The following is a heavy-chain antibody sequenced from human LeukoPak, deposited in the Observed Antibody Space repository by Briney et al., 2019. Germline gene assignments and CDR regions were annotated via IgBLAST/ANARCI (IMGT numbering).Heavy chain of an antibody. Sequence: SVKVSCKASGGTFSSYAISWVRQAPGQGLEWMGRIIPILGIANYAQKFQGRVTMTRNTSISTAYMELSSLRSEDTAVYYCATILGAMVRGALDYWGQGTLVTVSS. J-gene: IGHJ4*02. V-gene: IGHV1-69*04. CDR1: GGTFSSYA. D-gene: IGHD3-10*01. CDR3: ATILGAMVRGALDY. CDR2: IIPILGIA.